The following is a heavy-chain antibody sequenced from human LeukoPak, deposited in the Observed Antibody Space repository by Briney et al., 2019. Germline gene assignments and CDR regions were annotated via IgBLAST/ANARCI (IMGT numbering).Heavy chain of an antibody. D-gene: IGHD5-18*01. J-gene: IGHJ4*02. V-gene: IGHV4-34*01. CDR3: AKDSHSYNMAEYFDY. Sequence: SETLSLTCAVYGGSFSGYYWSWIRQPPGKGLEWIGEINHSGSTNYNPSLKSRVTISVDTSKNQFSLKLRSVTAADTAVYYCAKDSHSYNMAEYFDYWGQGTLVTVSS. CDR1: GGSFSGYY. CDR2: INHSGST.